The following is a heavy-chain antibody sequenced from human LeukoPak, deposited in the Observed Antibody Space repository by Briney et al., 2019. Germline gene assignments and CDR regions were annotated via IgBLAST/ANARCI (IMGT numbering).Heavy chain of an antibody. CDR2: VYHSGGT. CDR1: GGSISSSDW. Sequence: SGTLSLTCAVSGGSISSSDWWSWVRQPPGKGLEWIGEVYHSGGTNYDPSLKSRVTISVDRSKNLFSLELNSVTAADTAVYYCARGNQPNFDSWGRGALVTVSS. V-gene: IGHV4-4*02. D-gene: IGHD1-14*01. CDR3: ARGNQPNFDS. J-gene: IGHJ4*02.